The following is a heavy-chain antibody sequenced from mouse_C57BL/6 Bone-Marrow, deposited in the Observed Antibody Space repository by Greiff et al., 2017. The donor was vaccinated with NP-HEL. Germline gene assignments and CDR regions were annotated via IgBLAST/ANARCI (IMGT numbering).Heavy chain of an antibody. V-gene: IGHV2-6-1*01. CDR2: IWSDGST. Sequence: VKLQESGPGLVAPSQSLSITCTVSGFSLTSYGVHWVRQPPGKGLEWLVVIWSDGSTTYNSALKSRLSISKDNSKSQVFLKMNSLQTDDTAMYYCARHYYGSSLAMDYWGQGTSVTVSS. CDR3: ARHYYGSSLAMDY. J-gene: IGHJ4*01. D-gene: IGHD1-1*01. CDR1: GFSLTSYG.